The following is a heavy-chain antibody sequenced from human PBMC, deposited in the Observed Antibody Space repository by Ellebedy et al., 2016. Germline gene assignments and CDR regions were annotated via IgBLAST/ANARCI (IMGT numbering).Heavy chain of an antibody. CDR1: GFTFSDYY. J-gene: IGHJ6*02. CDR3: TSDGISNYRYYYYGMDV. Sequence: GGSLRLSCAASGFTFSDYYMSWIRQAPGKGLEWVSYISGSGITIYYADSVKGRFTISRDNAKNSLYLQMNSLKTEDTAVYYCTSDGISNYRYYYYGMDVWGQGTTVTVSS. V-gene: IGHV3-11*01. D-gene: IGHD4-11*01. CDR2: ISGSGITI.